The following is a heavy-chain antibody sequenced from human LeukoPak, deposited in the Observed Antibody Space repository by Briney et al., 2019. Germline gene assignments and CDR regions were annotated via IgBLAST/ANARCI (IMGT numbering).Heavy chain of an antibody. CDR1: GFTISRDS. J-gene: IGHJ4*02. CDR3: VRDNPKCCGVVPANIDDF. V-gene: IGHV3-48*01. Sequence: GGSLRLSCAASGFTISRDSMNWVRHAPGAGQEWISYISRDSGIIYYADSVRGRFTASRDNAKNSLYLQMHSLRAEDTAVYYCVRDNPKCCGVVPANIDDFWGQGTLVTVSS. CDR2: ISRDSGII. D-gene: IGHD2-15*01.